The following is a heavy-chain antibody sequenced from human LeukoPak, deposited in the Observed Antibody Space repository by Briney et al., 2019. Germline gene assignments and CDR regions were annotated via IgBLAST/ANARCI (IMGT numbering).Heavy chain of an antibody. J-gene: IGHJ4*02. Sequence: GRSLRLSCAASGFTFSSYWMSWVRQAPGKGLEWVAVIWYDGSNKYYVDSVKGRFTISRDNSRNTLYLQMNSLRAEDTAVYYCAREMATGLWNFDYWGQGTLVTVSS. CDR2: IWYDGSNK. CDR1: GFTFSSYW. V-gene: IGHV3-33*08. D-gene: IGHD4/OR15-4a*01. CDR3: AREMATGLWNFDY.